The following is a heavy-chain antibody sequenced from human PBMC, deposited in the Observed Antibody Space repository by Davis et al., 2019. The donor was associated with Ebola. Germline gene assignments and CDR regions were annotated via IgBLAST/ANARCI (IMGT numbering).Heavy chain of an antibody. CDR2: IYYSGST. D-gene: IGHD4-17*01. CDR1: GGSFSGYY. CDR3: ARLRAVTSDFDY. J-gene: IGHJ4*02. V-gene: IGHV4-59*08. Sequence: SETLSLTCAVYGGSFSGYYWSWIRQPPGKGLEWIGYIYYSGSTNYNPSLKSRVTISVDTSKNQFSLKLSSVTAADTAVYYCARLRAVTSDFDYWGQGTLVTVSS.